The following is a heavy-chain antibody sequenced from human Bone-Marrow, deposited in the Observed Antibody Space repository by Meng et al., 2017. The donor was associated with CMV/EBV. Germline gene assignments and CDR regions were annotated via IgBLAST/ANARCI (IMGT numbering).Heavy chain of an antibody. J-gene: IGHJ4*02. CDR1: GYTLPGYY. CDR3: ARAPASDRFDF. Sequence: SCHASGYTLPGYYLHWLRQAPGQSLEWMGCINPNTGVTNYAQKFQGRVTMTRDTSITTAYMELNRLRSDDTAMYYCARAPASDRFDFWGQGTLVTVSS. D-gene: IGHD2-2*01. CDR2: INPNTGVT. V-gene: IGHV1-2*02.